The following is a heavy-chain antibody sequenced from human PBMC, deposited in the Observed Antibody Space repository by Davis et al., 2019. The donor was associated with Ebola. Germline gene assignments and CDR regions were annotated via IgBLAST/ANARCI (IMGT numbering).Heavy chain of an antibody. CDR1: GFTVSSNY. D-gene: IGHD3-3*01. Sequence: GGSLRLSCAASGFTVSSNYMSWVRQAPGKGLEWVSVIYSGGSTYYADSVKGRFTISRDNAKNSLYLQMNSLRAEETAVYYCARPYYDFWSGRYYYGMDVWGQGTLVTVSS. J-gene: IGHJ6*02. V-gene: IGHV3-66*01. CDR2: IYSGGST. CDR3: ARPYYDFWSGRYYYGMDV.